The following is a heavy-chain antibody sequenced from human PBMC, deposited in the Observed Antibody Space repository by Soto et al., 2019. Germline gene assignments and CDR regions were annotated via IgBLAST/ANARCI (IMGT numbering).Heavy chain of an antibody. CDR2: INGGDGNT. D-gene: IGHD6-19*01. CDR1: GYAVTAYA. J-gene: IGHJ4*02. Sequence: QVHLVQSGAEVKKPGASVKVSCLASGYAVTAYAIHWVRQAPGQRLEWMGWINGGDGNTKYSQKFQDRLTITRDTSAITAYMELTSLRSEDTAVYSCAKEGAVASAFDSWGQGTLVTVSS. CDR3: AKEGAVASAFDS. V-gene: IGHV1-3*01.